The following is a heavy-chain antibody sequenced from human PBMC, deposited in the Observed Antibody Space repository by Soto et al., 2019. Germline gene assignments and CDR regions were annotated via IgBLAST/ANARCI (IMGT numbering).Heavy chain of an antibody. Sequence: PSVTLSLPCTVSAGSITSFYGSWIQQPAGKGLEWIGCIYTIETTNYNPSLKSRVTMSVDTSKNHFSLNLNSVTAADAAVYYCGRDGGYCSGGSCYYHYYFAMDVWGQGTTVTVCS. CDR1: AGSITSFY. D-gene: IGHD2-15*01. CDR2: IYTIETT. CDR3: GRDGGYCSGGSCYYHYYFAMDV. J-gene: IGHJ6*02. V-gene: IGHV4-4*07.